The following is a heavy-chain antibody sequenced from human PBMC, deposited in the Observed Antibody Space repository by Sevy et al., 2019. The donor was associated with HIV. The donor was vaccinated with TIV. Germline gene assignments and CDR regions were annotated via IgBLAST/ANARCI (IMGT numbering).Heavy chain of an antibody. D-gene: IGHD2-15*01. CDR3: AGGGDGVVLSPVIGLGPWSKYWDFDL. Sequence: SETLSLTCAVSGGSFSGYSWDWIRQPPGKGLEWIGEVNHSGSTNYNPSLKGRVTISVDTSKNHFSLKLNFVPAADMAVYYWAGGGDGVVLSPVIGLGPWSKYWDFDLWGRGTLVTVSS. CDR2: VNHSGST. V-gene: IGHV4-34*01. J-gene: IGHJ2*01. CDR1: GGSFSGYS.